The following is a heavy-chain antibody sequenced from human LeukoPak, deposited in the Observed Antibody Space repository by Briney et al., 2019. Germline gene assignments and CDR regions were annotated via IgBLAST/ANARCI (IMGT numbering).Heavy chain of an antibody. Sequence: PGGSLRLSCAASGFTFSRYDMHWVRQVPGKGLEWVSAIGTVGDTYYSGSVRGRFTISREDAQNSLYLQMNSLRDGNTAVYYCAREGRGEGFQELDYWGQGILVTVSS. CDR3: AREGRGEGFQELDY. V-gene: IGHV3-13*01. J-gene: IGHJ4*01. D-gene: IGHD3-10*01. CDR2: IGTVGDT. CDR1: GFTFSRYD.